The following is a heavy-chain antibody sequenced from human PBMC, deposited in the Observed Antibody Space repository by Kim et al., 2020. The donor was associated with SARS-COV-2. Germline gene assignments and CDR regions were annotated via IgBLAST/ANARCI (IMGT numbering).Heavy chain of an antibody. CDR3: ARILLWFGSSGFDY. V-gene: IGHV4-4*02. J-gene: IGHJ4*02. Sequence: TPSLKSRVTISVDKSKNRFSRKLSSVTAADTAVYYCARILLWFGSSGFDYWGQGTLVTVSS. D-gene: IGHD3-10*01.